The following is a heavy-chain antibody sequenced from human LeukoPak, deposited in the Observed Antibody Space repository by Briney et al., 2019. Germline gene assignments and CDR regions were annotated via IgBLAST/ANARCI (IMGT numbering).Heavy chain of an antibody. Sequence: GGSLRLSCEASGFTFSNYGMHWVRQAPGKGLEWAAFIRHDGSKIYYADSVKGRFTISRDSSKNTLYLQMNSLRAEDTAVYYCAKDYAATFDYWGQGTLVTVSS. V-gene: IGHV3-30*02. D-gene: IGHD2-15*01. CDR1: GFTFSNYG. CDR3: AKDYAATFDY. CDR2: IRHDGSKI. J-gene: IGHJ4*02.